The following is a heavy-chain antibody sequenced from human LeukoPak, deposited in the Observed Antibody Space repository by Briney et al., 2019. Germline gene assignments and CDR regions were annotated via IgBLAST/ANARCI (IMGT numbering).Heavy chain of an antibody. CDR2: ISYDGSNK. CDR3: AKNSPDYGDDAFDI. Sequence: GGSLRLSCAASGFTFSSYGMHWVRQAPGKGLEWVAVISYDGSNKYYADSVKGRFTISRDNSKNTLYLQMNSLRAEDTAVYYCAKNSPDYGDDAFDIWGQGTKVTVSS. CDR1: GFTFSSYG. V-gene: IGHV3-30*18. D-gene: IGHD4-17*01. J-gene: IGHJ3*02.